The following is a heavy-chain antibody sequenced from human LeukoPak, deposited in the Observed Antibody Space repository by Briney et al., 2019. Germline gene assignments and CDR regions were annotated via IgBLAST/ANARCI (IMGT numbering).Heavy chain of an antibody. Sequence: GGSLRLSCAASGFTFSSYAMSWVRQAPGKGLKWVSFISGSGGSTYYADSVKGRFTISRDNSKNTLCLQVNSLRAEDTAVYYCAKDARTSWYFDYWGQGTLVTVSS. J-gene: IGHJ4*02. CDR3: AKDARTSWYFDY. CDR2: ISGSGGST. D-gene: IGHD1/OR15-1a*01. V-gene: IGHV3-23*01. CDR1: GFTFSSYA.